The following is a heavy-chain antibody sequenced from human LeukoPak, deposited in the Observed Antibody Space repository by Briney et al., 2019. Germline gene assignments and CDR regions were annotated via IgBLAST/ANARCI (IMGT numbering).Heavy chain of an antibody. CDR1: GFTLDDYA. D-gene: IGHD3-22*01. CDR3: AKDRSGVIITYFDY. J-gene: IGHJ4*02. Sequence: SLRLSCAASGFTLDDYAMHWVRQAPGKGLEWVSGISWNSGSIGYADSVKGRFTISRDNAKNSLYLQMNSLRAEDTALYYCAKDRSGVIITYFDYWGQGTLVIVSS. CDR2: ISWNSGSI. V-gene: IGHV3-9*01.